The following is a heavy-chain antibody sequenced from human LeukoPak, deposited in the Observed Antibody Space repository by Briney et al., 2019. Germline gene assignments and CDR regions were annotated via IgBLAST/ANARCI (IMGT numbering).Heavy chain of an antibody. CDR3: AKDQGVHYDFWSGYPDAFDI. CDR1: GFTFRVYY. V-gene: IGHV3-11*01. J-gene: IGHJ3*02. Sequence: GGPLRLSGAASGFTFRVYYMSWIGQPRGRGREWFSYIISSGSTISYAVSVKGRFTISRDNAKNTLYLQMNSLRAEDTAVYYCAKDQGVHYDFWSGYPDAFDIWGQGTMVTVSS. CDR2: IISSGSTI. D-gene: IGHD3-3*01.